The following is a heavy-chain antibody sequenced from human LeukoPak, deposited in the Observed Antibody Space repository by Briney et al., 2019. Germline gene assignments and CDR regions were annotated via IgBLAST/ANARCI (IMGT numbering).Heavy chain of an antibody. CDR2: TYYRSKWYN. J-gene: IGHJ5*02. V-gene: IGHV6-1*01. D-gene: IGHD3-22*01. Sequence: SQTLSLTCAISGDSVSSNSAAWNWIRQSPSRGLEWLGRTYYRSKWYNDYAVSVKSRITINPDTSKNQFSLQLNSVTPEDTAVYYCARLGDSSGYYPVPTEPNWFDPWGQGTLVTVSS. CDR3: ARLGDSSGYYPVPTEPNWFDP. CDR1: GDSVSSNSAA.